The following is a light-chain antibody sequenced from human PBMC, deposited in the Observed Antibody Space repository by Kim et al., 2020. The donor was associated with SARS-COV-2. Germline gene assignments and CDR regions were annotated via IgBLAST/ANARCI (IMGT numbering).Light chain of an antibody. CDR2: GAS. V-gene: IGKV3-20*01. Sequence: SPGERAPLSCRARQSVSSNYLAWYQQKPGQAPRLLIYGASNRATGIPDRFSGSGSGTDFTLTINRLEPEDFAVYYCQQYGSSPTTFGQGTKVEIK. CDR3: QQYGSSPTT. J-gene: IGKJ1*01. CDR1: QSVSSNY.